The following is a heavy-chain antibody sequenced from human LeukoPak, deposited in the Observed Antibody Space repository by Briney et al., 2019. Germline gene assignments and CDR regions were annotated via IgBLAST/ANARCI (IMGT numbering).Heavy chain of an antibody. CDR2: ISSSGGST. D-gene: IGHD6-13*01. CDR3: ARGHSSSWFDY. CDR1: GFTVSNST. J-gene: IGHJ4*02. V-gene: IGHV3-23*01. Sequence: PGGSLRLSCAASGFTVSNSTMSWVRQAPGKGLEWVSGISSSGGSTYYADSVNGRFTISRDNSKNTLYLQMNSLRADDTAVYYCARGHSSSWFDYWGQGTLVTVSS.